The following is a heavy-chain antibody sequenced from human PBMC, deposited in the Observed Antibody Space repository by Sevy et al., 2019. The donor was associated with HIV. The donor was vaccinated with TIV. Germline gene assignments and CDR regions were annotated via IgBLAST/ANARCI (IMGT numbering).Heavy chain of an antibody. V-gene: IGHV3-23*01. CDR1: GFSFISYG. CDR2: ISGNGGSST. CDR3: AKGGFTMVRGVFDY. Sequence: QLGGSLRLSCAASGFSFISYGMSWVRQTPGKGLEWVSAISGNGGSSTYYADSVKGRFTISRDNSKNTLYLQMNSLRDEDTAVYYCAKGGFTMVRGVFDYWGQGTLVTVSS. D-gene: IGHD3-10*01. J-gene: IGHJ4*02.